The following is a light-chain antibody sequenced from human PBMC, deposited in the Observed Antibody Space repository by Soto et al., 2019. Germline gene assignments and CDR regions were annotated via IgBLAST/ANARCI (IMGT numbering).Light chain of an antibody. Sequence: QSALTQPRSVSGSPGQSVTISCTGTSGDVGDYNYVSWYQQYPGKAPKLVIYDVSKRPSGVPDRFSGSKSGNTASLTISGLQAEDEADYYCCSFAGSYTFCVFGGGTKVTVL. CDR1: SGDVGDYNY. J-gene: IGLJ3*02. CDR3: CSFAGSYTFCV. V-gene: IGLV2-11*01. CDR2: DVS.